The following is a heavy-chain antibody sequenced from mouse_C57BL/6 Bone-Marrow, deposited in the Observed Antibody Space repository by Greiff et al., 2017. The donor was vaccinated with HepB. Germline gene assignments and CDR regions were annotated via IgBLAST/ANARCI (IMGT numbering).Heavy chain of an antibody. V-gene: IGHV1-55*01. CDR2: IYPGSGST. D-gene: IGHD2-3*01. CDR3: ARGKFYDYAMDY. CDR1: GYTFTSYW. Sequence: VQLQQSGAELVKPGASVKMSCKASGYTFTSYWITWVKQRPGQGLEWIGDIYPGSGSTNYNEKFKSKATLTVDTSSSTAYMQLSSLTSEDSAVYYCARGKFYDYAMDYWGQGTSVTVSS. J-gene: IGHJ4*01.